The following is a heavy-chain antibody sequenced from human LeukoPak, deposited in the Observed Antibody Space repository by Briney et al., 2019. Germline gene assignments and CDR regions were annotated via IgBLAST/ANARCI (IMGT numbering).Heavy chain of an antibody. CDR2: INPNSGGT. Sequence: ASVKVSCKAPGYTFTGYYMHWVRQAPGQGLEWMGWINPNSGGTNYAQKFQGRVTMTRDTSISTAYMELSRLRSDDTAVYYCARGGDLWFGESHDAFDIWGQGTMVTVSS. D-gene: IGHD3-10*01. V-gene: IGHV1-2*02. J-gene: IGHJ3*02. CDR3: ARGGDLWFGESHDAFDI. CDR1: GYTFTGYY.